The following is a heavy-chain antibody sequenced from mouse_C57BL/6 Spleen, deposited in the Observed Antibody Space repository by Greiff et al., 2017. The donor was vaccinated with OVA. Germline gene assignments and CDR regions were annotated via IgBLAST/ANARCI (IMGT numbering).Heavy chain of an antibody. CDR1: GYTFTSYW. V-gene: IGHV1-61*01. Sequence: QVQLQQPGAELVRPGSSVKLSCKASGYTFTSYWMDWVKQRPGQGLEWIGNIYPSDSETHYNQKLKDTATLTVDKSSSTADMQLSSLTAEDSAVYYCARDYGARFAYWGQGTLVTVAA. D-gene: IGHD1-1*01. J-gene: IGHJ3*01. CDR3: ARDYGARFAY. CDR2: IYPSDSET.